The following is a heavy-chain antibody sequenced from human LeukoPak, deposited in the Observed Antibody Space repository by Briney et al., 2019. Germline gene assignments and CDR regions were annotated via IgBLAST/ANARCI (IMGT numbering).Heavy chain of an antibody. CDR1: GGSTSGYY. D-gene: IGHD3-3*01. J-gene: IGHJ4*02. CDR2: INHSGST. V-gene: IGHV4-34*01. CDR3: ARVLRFWGGLPDY. Sequence: SETLSLTCAVYGGSTSGYYWSWIRQPTGKGLEWIGEINHSGSTKYNPSLKSRVTISVDTSKNQFSLKLSSGTAADTAVYYCARVLRFWGGLPDYGGKGTLATVSS.